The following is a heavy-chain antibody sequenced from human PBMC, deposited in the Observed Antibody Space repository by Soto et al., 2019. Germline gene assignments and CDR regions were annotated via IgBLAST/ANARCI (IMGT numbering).Heavy chain of an antibody. Sequence: ASVKVSWKSSRFTFTCYASSCARQAHGQGLEWMGWISAYNGNTNYAQKLQGRVTMTTDTSTSTAYMELRSLRSDDTAVYYCARRGYYGVSPYYFDYWGQGTLVTVSS. J-gene: IGHJ4*02. V-gene: IGHV1-18*01. CDR2: ISAYNGNT. D-gene: IGHD2-8*01. CDR3: ARRGYYGVSPYYFDY. CDR1: RFTFTCYA.